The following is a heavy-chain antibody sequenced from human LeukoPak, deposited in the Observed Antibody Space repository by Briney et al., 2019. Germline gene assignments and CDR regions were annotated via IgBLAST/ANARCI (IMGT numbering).Heavy chain of an antibody. CDR1: GFTFSSYS. CDR3: ARVGIVATGYAFDI. Sequence: GGSLRLSCAASGFTFSSYSMNWVRQAPGKELEWVSSISSSRTYIYYADSVKGRFTISRDNAKNSLYLQMNSLRVEDTAVYYCARVGIVATGYAFDIWGQGTMVTVSS. CDR2: ISSSRTYI. J-gene: IGHJ3*02. V-gene: IGHV3-21*01. D-gene: IGHD5-12*01.